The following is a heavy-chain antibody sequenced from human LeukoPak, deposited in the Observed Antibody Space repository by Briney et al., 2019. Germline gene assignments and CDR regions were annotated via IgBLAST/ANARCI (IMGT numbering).Heavy chain of an antibody. CDR1: GYSFTSYW. D-gene: IGHD2-8*01. Sequence: GESLKISCKDSGYSFTSYWIGWVRQMPGKGLEWMGIIYPGDSDTRYSPSFQGQVTISADKSISTAYLQWSSLKASDTAMYYCARRRYCTNVVCYPFDYWGQGTLVTVSS. V-gene: IGHV5-51*01. J-gene: IGHJ4*02. CDR3: ARRRYCTNVVCYPFDY. CDR2: IYPGDSDT.